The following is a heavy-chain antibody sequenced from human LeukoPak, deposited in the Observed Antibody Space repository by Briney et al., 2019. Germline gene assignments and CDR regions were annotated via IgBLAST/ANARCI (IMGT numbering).Heavy chain of an antibody. CDR3: SRKPPLFLWGGSCYSEYFDY. J-gene: IGHJ4*02. V-gene: IGHV3-48*03. CDR1: GFTFSSYE. CDR2: ISSSGSTI. Sequence: GGSLRLSCAASGFTFSSYEMNWVRQAPGKGLEWVSYISSSGSTIYYADSVKGRFTISRDNAKNSLYLQMNSLRAEDTAVYYWSRKPPLFLWGGSCYSEYFDYWGQGTLVTVSS. D-gene: IGHD2-15*01.